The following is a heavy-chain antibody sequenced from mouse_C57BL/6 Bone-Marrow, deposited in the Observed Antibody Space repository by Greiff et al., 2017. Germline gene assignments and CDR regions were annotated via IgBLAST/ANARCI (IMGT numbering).Heavy chain of an antibody. CDR2: IYPRSGNT. CDR3: ASYYGSSHYAVDY. Sequence: VQLQQSGAELARPGASVKLSCKASGYTFTSYGISWVKQRTGQGLEWIGEIYPRSGNTYYNEKFKGKATLTADKSSSKAYMELRSLTSEDSAVYFCASYYGSSHYAVDYWGQGTSVTVSA. V-gene: IGHV1-81*01. CDR1: GYTFTSYG. J-gene: IGHJ4*01. D-gene: IGHD1-1*01.